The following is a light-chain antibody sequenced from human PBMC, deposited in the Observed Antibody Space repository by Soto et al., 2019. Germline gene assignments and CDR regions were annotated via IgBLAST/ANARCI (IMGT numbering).Light chain of an antibody. CDR1: QGSSSW. CDR2: TGS. CDR3: QQANCFPLP. Sequence: DIQMTQSPSSVSASVGDRVSITCRASQGSSSWLAWYQQKPGRAPKLLIYTGSSLQSGVPSRFSATGSGTDFTLNISSLQPEDVATYYCQQANCFPLPFGGGTKVEIK. V-gene: IGKV1-12*01. J-gene: IGKJ4*01.